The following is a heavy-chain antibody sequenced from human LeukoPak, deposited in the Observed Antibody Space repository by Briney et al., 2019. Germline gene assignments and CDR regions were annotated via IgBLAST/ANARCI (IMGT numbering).Heavy chain of an antibody. CDR3: ARGYSSSWNYFDY. Sequence: PSETLSLTCTVSGGXISNYWWSWIRQPPGKGLKWIGYVFDSGGTNYNPSLKSRVTISVDTSKKQFSLKLSSVTAADTAVYCCARGYSSSWNYFDYWGQGTLVTVSS. J-gene: IGHJ4*02. D-gene: IGHD6-13*01. CDR2: VFDSGGT. V-gene: IGHV4-59*01. CDR1: GGXISNYW.